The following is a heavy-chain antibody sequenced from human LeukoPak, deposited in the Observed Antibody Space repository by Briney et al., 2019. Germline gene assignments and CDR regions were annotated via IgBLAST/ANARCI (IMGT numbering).Heavy chain of an antibody. Sequence: TGGSLRLTCAASGVTFSSYWLSWVRQAPGKGLEWMANINQDGSEKYYVYSVKGRFTISRDNAKNSLYLQMNSLRAEDTAVYYCAREGCSGGSCYHNWFDPWGQGTLVTVSS. CDR2: INQDGSEK. CDR1: GVTFSSYW. V-gene: IGHV3-7*01. CDR3: AREGCSGGSCYHNWFDP. J-gene: IGHJ5*02. D-gene: IGHD2-15*01.